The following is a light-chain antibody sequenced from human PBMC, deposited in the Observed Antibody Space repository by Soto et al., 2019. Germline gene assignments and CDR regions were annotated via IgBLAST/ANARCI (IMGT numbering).Light chain of an antibody. CDR1: SRDVGGYNY. Sequence: QSALTQPASVSGSPGQSITISCTGTSRDVGGYNYVSWYQQHPGKAPKLMIYDVSNRPSGVSNRFSGSKSGNTASLTISGLQAEDEADYYCSSYTSINTLIFGVGTKLTVL. CDR3: SSYTSINTLI. V-gene: IGLV2-14*01. CDR2: DVS. J-gene: IGLJ2*01.